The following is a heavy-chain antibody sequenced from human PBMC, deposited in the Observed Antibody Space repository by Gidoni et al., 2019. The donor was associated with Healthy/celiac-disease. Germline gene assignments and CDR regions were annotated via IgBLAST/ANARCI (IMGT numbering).Heavy chain of an antibody. Sequence: HVQLVQSGAEVKRPGAPVKVSCKASGYTFTSYAMHWVRQAPGQRLEWRGWINAGNGNTKYSQKFQGRVTITRDTSASTAYMELSSLRSEDTAVYYCARFCRQWLVEGNWFDPWGQGTLVTVSS. V-gene: IGHV1-3*01. CDR3: ARFCRQWLVEGNWFDP. CDR1: GYTFTSYA. D-gene: IGHD6-19*01. J-gene: IGHJ5*02. CDR2: INAGNGNT.